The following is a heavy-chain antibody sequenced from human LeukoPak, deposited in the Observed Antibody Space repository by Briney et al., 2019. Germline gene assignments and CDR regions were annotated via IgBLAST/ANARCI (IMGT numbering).Heavy chain of an antibody. Sequence: GGSLRLSCAASGFTFSSYSMNWVRQAPGKGLEWVSSISSSSSYIYYADSVKGRFTISRDNAKNSLYLQMNSLRAEDTAVYYCARGIAAASDRALDIWGQGTMVTVSS. CDR3: ARGIAAASDRALDI. J-gene: IGHJ3*02. V-gene: IGHV3-21*01. D-gene: IGHD6-13*01. CDR2: ISSSSSYI. CDR1: GFTFSSYS.